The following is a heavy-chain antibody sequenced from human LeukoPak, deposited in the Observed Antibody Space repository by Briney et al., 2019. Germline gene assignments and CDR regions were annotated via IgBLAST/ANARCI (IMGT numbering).Heavy chain of an antibody. CDR3: ARVASVPAAMQHYYYYGMDV. D-gene: IGHD2-2*01. CDR1: GFTVSSYY. V-gene: IGHV3-7*05. CDR2: IKEDGSDK. Sequence: PGGSLRLSCAASGFTVSSYYMTWVRQAPGKGLEWVANIKEDGSDKYYVDSVKGRFTISRDNAKNSLYLQMNSLRAGDTALYYCARVASVPAAMQHYYYYGMDVWGQGTTVTVSS. J-gene: IGHJ6*02.